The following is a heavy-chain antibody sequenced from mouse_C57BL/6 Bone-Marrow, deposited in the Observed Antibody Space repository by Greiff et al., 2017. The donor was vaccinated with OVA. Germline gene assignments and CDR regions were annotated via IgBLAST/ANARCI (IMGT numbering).Heavy chain of an antibody. V-gene: IGHV7-3*01. J-gene: IGHJ2*01. Sequence: EVKVVESGGGLVQPGGSLSLSCAASGFTFTDYYMSWVRQPPGKALEWLGFIRHKANGYTAEYSASVKGPFTISRNNSPSILYLQMNARRAEDGDTYDCARRRHWDNYFDYWGQGTTLTVSS. CDR1: GFTFTDYY. CDR3: ARRRHWDNYFDY. CDR2: IRHKANGYTA. D-gene: IGHD4-1*01.